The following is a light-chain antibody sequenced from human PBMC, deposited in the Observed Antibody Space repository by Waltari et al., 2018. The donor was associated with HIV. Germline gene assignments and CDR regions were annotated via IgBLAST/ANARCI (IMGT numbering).Light chain of an antibody. CDR2: DDS. CDR3: QVWDSSGDRQV. Sequence: SYVLTQPPSVSVAPGQTARITCGGNNIGDKSVHWYQVKAGQAPVLVVYDDSDRPSGIPGRFAGSNAANKATLTISRVEAGDEADYYCQVWDSSGDRQVFGGGTKLTVL. CDR1: NIGDKS. J-gene: IGLJ2*01. V-gene: IGLV3-21*02.